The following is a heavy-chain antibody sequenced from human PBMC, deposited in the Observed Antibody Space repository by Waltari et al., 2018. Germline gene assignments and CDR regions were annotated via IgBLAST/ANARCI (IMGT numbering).Heavy chain of an antibody. V-gene: IGHV4-61*02. CDR1: GGAISSGNYF. D-gene: IGHD2-15*01. Sequence: QVQLQESGPGLVKPSQTLSLTCTVSGGAISSGNYFWSWIRQPAGKGLEWIGRIYTSGSTSYNPSLKSRVTISIDTSKNQFSLKLNSVTAADTAVYYCARGGGIVVVAMYWFDPWGQGTLVTVSS. CDR3: ARGGGIVVVAMYWFDP. CDR2: IYTSGST. J-gene: IGHJ5*02.